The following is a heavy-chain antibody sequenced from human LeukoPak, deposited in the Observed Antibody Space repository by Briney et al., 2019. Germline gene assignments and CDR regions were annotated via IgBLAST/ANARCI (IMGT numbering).Heavy chain of an antibody. V-gene: IGHV1-2*02. D-gene: IGHD4-17*01. CDR1: GYTFTGYY. J-gene: IGHJ5*02. Sequence: ASVKVSCKASGYTFTGYYMHWVRQAPGQGLEWMGWINPNSGGTNYAQKFQGRVTMTRDTSISTAYMELSRLRSDDTAVYYCARASYGDYANWFDPWGQGTLVTVSS. CDR3: ARASYGDYANWFDP. CDR2: INPNSGGT.